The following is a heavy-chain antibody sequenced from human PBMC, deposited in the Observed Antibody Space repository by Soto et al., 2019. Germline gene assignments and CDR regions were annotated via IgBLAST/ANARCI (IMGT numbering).Heavy chain of an antibody. CDR3: ARGRIAVAGTIDY. D-gene: IGHD6-19*01. CDR1: GGSFSGYY. V-gene: IGHV4-34*01. Sequence: PSETLSLTCAVYGGSFSGYYWSWIRQPPGKGLEWIGEINHSGSTNYNPSLKSRVTISVDTSKNQFSLKLSSVTAADTAVYYCARGRIAVAGTIDYWGQGTLVTVSS. J-gene: IGHJ4*02. CDR2: INHSGST.